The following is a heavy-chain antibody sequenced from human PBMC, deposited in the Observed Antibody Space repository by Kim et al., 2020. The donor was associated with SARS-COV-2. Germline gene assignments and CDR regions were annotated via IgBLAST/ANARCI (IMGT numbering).Heavy chain of an antibody. Sequence: GGSLRLSCAASGFTFDDYAMHWVRQAPGKGLEWVSGISWNSGSIGYADSVKGRFTISRDNAKNSLYLQMNSLRAEDTALYYCAKAQLWFGEILNAFDSWGQWTMVTVAS. CDR3: AKAQLWFGEILNAFDS. V-gene: IGHV3-9*01. D-gene: IGHD3-10*01. CDR1: GFTFDDYA. J-gene: IGHJ3*02. CDR2: ISWNSGSI.